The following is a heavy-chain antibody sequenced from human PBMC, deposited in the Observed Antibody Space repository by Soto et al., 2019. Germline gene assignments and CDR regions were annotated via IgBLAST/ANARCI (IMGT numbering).Heavy chain of an antibody. CDR3: AKSPYYYGSGSQYYYYYGMDV. CDR2: IAENGSST. CDR1: GGNCIGYT. V-gene: IGHV3-23*01. D-gene: IGHD3-10*01. Sequence: GGSLRHSCAASGGNCIGYTMSWVRQATGQGLEWVSVIAENGSSTYYADSVKGRFTISRDNSKNTLYLQMNSLRAEDTAVYYCAKSPYYYGSGSQYYYYYGMDVWGQGTTLTVSS. J-gene: IGHJ6*02.